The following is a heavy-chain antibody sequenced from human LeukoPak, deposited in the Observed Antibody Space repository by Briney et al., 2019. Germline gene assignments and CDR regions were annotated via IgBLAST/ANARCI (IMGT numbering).Heavy chain of an antibody. J-gene: IGHJ4*02. V-gene: IGHV4-59*08. D-gene: IGHD4-17*01. CDR2: IYYSGST. CDR1: GCSISGYY. Sequence: PSETLSLTCTVSGCSISGYYWSWIRQPPGKGLEWIGYIYYSGSTKYNPSLKSRVTISADTSNNQFSLKLSSVTAADMAVYYCARVKDLDYGPRFDYWGQGTPVTVSS. CDR3: ARVKDLDYGPRFDY.